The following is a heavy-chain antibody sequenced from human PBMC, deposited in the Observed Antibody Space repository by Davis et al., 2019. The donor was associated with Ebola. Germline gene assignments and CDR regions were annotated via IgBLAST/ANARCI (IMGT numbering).Heavy chain of an antibody. D-gene: IGHD2-21*02. CDR1: GYTFSSYG. Sequence: AASVKVSCKASGYTFSSYGINWVRQAPGQGLEWMGWISGYNGNTSYAQKLQGRVTMSTDTSTSTAYMELRSLRSDDTAVYYCARAGRVVVTAMADYWGQGTLVTVSS. J-gene: IGHJ4*02. CDR2: ISGYNGNT. CDR3: ARAGRVVVTAMADY. V-gene: IGHV1-18*01.